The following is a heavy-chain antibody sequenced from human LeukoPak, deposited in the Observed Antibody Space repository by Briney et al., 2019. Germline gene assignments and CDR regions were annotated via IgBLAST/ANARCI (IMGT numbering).Heavy chain of an antibody. CDR1: GFTFSSYS. D-gene: IGHD2-15*01. J-gene: IGHJ4*02. Sequence: PGGSLRLSCAASGFTFSSYSMNWVRQAPGKGLEWVAVISYDGSNKYYADSVKGRFTISRDNSKNTLYLQMNSLRAEDTAVYYCAKDLDCSGGSCYSGAFDYWGQGTLVTVSS. V-gene: IGHV3-30*18. CDR2: ISYDGSNK. CDR3: AKDLDCSGGSCYSGAFDY.